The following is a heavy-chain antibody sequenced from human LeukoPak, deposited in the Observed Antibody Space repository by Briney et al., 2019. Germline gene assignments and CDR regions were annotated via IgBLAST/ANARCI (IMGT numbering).Heavy chain of an antibody. V-gene: IGHV4-34*01. CDR2: INHSGST. Sequence: PSETLSLTCAVYGGSFSGYYWSWIRQPPGKGLEWIGEINHSGSTNYNPSLKSRVTISVDTSKNPFSLKLSSVTAADTAVYYCARGGRWLQAPRNFDYWGQGTLVTVSS. J-gene: IGHJ4*02. CDR3: ARGGRWLQAPRNFDY. CDR1: GGSFSGYY. D-gene: IGHD5-24*01.